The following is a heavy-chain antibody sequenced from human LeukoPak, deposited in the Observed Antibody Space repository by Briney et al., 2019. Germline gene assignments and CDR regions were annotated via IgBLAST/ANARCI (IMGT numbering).Heavy chain of an antibody. CDR2: ISHDGSNE. CDR1: GFTFKSYT. V-gene: IGHV3-30-3*01. Sequence: GGSLRLSCAASGFTFKSYTMQWVRQAPGKGLEWVAVISHDGSNEYYVDSVKGRFTISRDDSKNTVYLQMDRLRGDDTAVYYCAGGGGNSWSPLDYWGQGTLVTVSS. D-gene: IGHD6-13*01. J-gene: IGHJ4*02. CDR3: AGGGGNSWSPLDY.